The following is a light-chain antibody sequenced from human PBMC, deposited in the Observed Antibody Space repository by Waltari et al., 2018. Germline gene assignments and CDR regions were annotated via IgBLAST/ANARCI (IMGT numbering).Light chain of an antibody. J-gene: IGKJ1*01. CDR2: DAA. Sequence: EMQMTQSPASLSASLGDSVTIACQPSQDVINYINWYQQKPGKAPQLLTYDAATLKTGVPSRFSGRQSGTYFTLTISGLQPEDVGTYYCQHSEAFGQGTTVEI. CDR3: QHSEA. V-gene: IGKV1-33*01. CDR1: QDVINY.